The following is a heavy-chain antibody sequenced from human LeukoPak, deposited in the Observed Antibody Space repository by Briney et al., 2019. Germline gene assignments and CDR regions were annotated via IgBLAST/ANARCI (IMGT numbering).Heavy chain of an antibody. CDR1: GFTFSSYW. D-gene: IGHD3-9*01. J-gene: IGHJ4*02. CDR3: ASELRYFDWLLSYFDY. Sequence: GGSLRLSCAASGFTFSSYWMSWVRQALGKGLEWVANIKQDGSEKYYVDSVKGRFTISRDNAKNSLYLQMNSLRAEDTAVYYCASELRYFDWLLSYFDYWGQGTLVTVSS. V-gene: IGHV3-7*01. CDR2: IKQDGSEK.